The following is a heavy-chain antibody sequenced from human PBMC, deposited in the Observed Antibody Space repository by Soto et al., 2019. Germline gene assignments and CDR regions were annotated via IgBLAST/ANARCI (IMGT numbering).Heavy chain of an antibody. V-gene: IGHV4-39*01. CDR1: GDSFTSSNYY. D-gene: IGHD2-2*01. Sequence: QLQLQESGPGLVKPSETLSLTCTVSGDSFTSSNYYWGWILQPPGKGLEWIGSVYYSGNTYYNVSLKSRMTISVDTPTNHFSLKLSAVTAADTAVYYCARQKKGDCTSTTCYAGPVYWGQGTLVTVSS. J-gene: IGHJ1*01. CDR2: VYYSGNT. CDR3: ARQKKGDCTSTTCYAGPVY.